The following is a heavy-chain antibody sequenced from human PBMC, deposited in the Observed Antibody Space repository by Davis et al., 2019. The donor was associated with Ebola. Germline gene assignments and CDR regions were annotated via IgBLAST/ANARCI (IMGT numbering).Heavy chain of an antibody. CDR3: ARDSSGWYYFDY. J-gene: IGHJ4*02. CDR2: INAGNGNT. Sequence: ASVKVSCKASGYTFTSYAMHWLRQAPGQRLEWMGWINAGNGNTKYSQKFQGRVTITRDTSASTAYLDLSSLRSEDTAVYYCARDSSGWYYFDYWGQGTLVTVSS. CDR1: GYTFTSYA. V-gene: IGHV1-3*01. D-gene: IGHD6-19*01.